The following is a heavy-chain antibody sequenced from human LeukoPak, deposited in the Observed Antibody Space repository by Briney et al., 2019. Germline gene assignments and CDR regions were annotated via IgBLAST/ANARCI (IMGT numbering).Heavy chain of an antibody. D-gene: IGHD5-12*01. CDR2: IIPIFGTA. CDR3: ARSSIAVATIGYYYGMDV. Sequence: SVKVSCKASGGTFSSYAISWVRQPPGQGLEWMGGIIPIFGTANYAQKFQGRVTITADESTSTAYMELSSLRSEDTAVYYCARSSIAVATIGYYYGMDVWGKGTTVTVSS. V-gene: IGHV1-69*13. CDR1: GGTFSSYA. J-gene: IGHJ6*04.